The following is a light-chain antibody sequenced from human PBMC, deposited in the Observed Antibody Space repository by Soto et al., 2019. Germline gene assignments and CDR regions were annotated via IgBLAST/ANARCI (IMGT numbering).Light chain of an antibody. CDR3: QQRSDGHLT. Sequence: EIVLTQSPATLSLSPGERATLSCRASQSVGSSLAWYQQKPGQAPRLLIYDASNRATGIPARFSGSGSGTDFTLTISSLEPEDFAVYHCQQRSDGHLTFGGGTKVDIK. V-gene: IGKV3-11*01. CDR1: QSVGSS. J-gene: IGKJ4*01. CDR2: DAS.